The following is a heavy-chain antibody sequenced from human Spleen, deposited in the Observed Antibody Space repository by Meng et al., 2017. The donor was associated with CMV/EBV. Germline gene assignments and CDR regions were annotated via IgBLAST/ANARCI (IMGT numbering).Heavy chain of an antibody. CDR3: ATYCGGDCGGH. D-gene: IGHD2-21*01. Sequence: GESLKISCAASGSTFSSYSMNWVRQAPGKGLEWVSSISSSSIYIYYADSVKGRFTISRDNAKKSLYLQMNSLRAEDTAVYYCATYCGGDCGGHWGQGTLVTVSS. CDR2: ISSSSIYI. V-gene: IGHV3-21*01. CDR1: GSTFSSYS. J-gene: IGHJ4*02.